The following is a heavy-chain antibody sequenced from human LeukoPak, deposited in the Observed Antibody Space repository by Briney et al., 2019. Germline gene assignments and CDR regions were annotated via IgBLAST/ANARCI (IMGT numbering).Heavy chain of an antibody. J-gene: IGHJ4*02. V-gene: IGHV3-15*07. CDR1: GFTFNNAW. Sequence: PGGSLRLSCAASGFTFNNAWMNWVRQAPGKGLEWVGRIKSKTDGGTTDYAAPVKGRFTISRDDSKNTLYLQMNSLKTEDTAVYYCTTDYYDSSGYYYLVSELFDYWGQGTLVTVSS. D-gene: IGHD3-22*01. CDR3: TTDYYDSSGYYYLVSELFDY. CDR2: IKSKTDGGTT.